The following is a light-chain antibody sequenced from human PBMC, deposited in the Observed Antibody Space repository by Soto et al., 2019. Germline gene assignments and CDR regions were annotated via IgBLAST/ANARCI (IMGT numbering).Light chain of an antibody. V-gene: IGKV3-20*01. Sequence: EIVLTQSPVTLSLSPGERATLSCRASQTVSSSYLTWYQQRPGQAPRLLIYGASSRATGIPDRFSGSGSGTDFTLTISRLEPEDFAVYYCQQYGNSPTWTFGQGTKVEIK. CDR1: QTVSSSY. CDR2: GAS. CDR3: QQYGNSPTWT. J-gene: IGKJ1*01.